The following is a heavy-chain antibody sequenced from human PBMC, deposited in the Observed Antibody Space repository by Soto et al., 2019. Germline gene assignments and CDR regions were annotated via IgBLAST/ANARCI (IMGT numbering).Heavy chain of an antibody. CDR2: IYWGDSK. V-gene: IGHV2-5*02. CDR1: GFSLTTDRVG. Sequence: QITLKESGPTLVKPTQTLTLTCTFSGFSLTTDRVGVGWIRQPPGEALEWLAVIYWGDSKTYRPSLESRLTITKDTSKNQVARTMTNMDSLDTATYYCAHAYGGRSLYWGQGTLVTVSS. D-gene: IGHD1-26*01. J-gene: IGHJ4*02. CDR3: AHAYGGRSLY.